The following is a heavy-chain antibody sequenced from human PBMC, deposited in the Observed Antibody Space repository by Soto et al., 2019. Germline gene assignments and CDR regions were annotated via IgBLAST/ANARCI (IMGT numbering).Heavy chain of an antibody. CDR2: ISSSSSYI. J-gene: IGHJ5*02. D-gene: IGHD3-3*01. CDR1: GFTFSSYS. V-gene: IGHV3-21*01. Sequence: GSLRLSCAASGFTFSSYSMNWVRQAPGKGLEWVSSISSSSSYIYYADSVKGRFTISRDNAKNSLYLQMNSLRAEDTAVYYRARTPHPAYYDFWSGYYSGWFDPWGQGTLVTVSS. CDR3: ARTPHPAYYDFWSGYYSGWFDP.